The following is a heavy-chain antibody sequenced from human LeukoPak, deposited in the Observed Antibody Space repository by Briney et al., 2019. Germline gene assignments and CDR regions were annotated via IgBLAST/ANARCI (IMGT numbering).Heavy chain of an antibody. D-gene: IGHD3-10*01. CDR1: GGSFSGYY. V-gene: IGHV4-4*07. Sequence: SETLSLTCAVYGGSFSGYYWSWIRQPAGKGLEWIGRIYTSGSTNYNPSLKSRVTMSVDTSKNQFSLKLSSVTAADTAVYYCARDLYGSGSYYYPADDAFDIWGQGTMVTVSS. CDR2: IYTSGST. J-gene: IGHJ3*02. CDR3: ARDLYGSGSYYYPADDAFDI.